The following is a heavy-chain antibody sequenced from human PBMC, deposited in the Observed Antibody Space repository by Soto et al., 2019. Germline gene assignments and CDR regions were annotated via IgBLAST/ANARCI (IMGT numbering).Heavy chain of an antibody. CDR1: GGSISSSSYY. CDR2: LYYSGST. Sequence: LQLQESGPGLVNPSETLSLTCTVSGGSISSSSYYWGWIRQPPGTGLEWIGSLYYSGSTYYNPALAGRVTVGEAFSKEKFSLTLTSLTAADTALYYCARQVAVMEDTQRYYFDSWGQATPVTVSS. V-gene: IGHV4-39*01. J-gene: IGHJ4*01. D-gene: IGHD3-16*01. CDR3: ARQVAVMEDTQRYYFDS.